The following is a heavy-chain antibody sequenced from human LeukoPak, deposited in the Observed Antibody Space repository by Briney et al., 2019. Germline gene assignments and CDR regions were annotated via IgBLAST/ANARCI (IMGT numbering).Heavy chain of an antibody. CDR1: GYTFTSYA. CDR2: INAGNGNT. CDR3: AREPYYDFWNGPDY. Sequence: EASVKVSCKASGYTFTSYAMHWVRQAPGQRLEWMGWINAGNGNTKYSQKFQGRVTITRDTSASTAYMGLSSLRSEDTAVYYCAREPYYDFWNGPDYWGQGTLVTVSS. V-gene: IGHV1-3*01. D-gene: IGHD3-3*01. J-gene: IGHJ4*02.